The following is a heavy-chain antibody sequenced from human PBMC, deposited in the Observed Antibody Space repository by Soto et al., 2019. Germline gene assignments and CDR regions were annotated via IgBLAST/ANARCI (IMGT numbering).Heavy chain of an antibody. CDR3: AWSSREFVY. V-gene: IGHV3-15*01. Sequence: EVHLVESGGGLVKPGGSLRLSCAASGFTFSNAWMSWVRQTPGKGLDLVGRIRSKTDGGTTDYAAPVKGRFTISRDDSKNTMYLQMNSLKIEDTAIYYCAWSSREFVYWGQGTLVTVSS. J-gene: IGHJ4*02. CDR1: GFTFSNAW. D-gene: IGHD3-10*01. CDR2: IRSKTDGGTT.